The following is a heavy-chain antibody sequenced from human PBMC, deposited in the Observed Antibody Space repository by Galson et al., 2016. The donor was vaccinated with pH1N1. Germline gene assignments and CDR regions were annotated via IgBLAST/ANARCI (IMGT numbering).Heavy chain of an antibody. J-gene: IGHJ4*02. V-gene: IGHV3-7*01. Sequence: SLRLSCAASGFTFDDYAMHWVRQAPGKGLEWVANIKQDGSEKYYLDSVKGRFTISRDNAKESLFLQMNSLRAEDTAVYYCAKGGLAPGDYWGQGTLVTVSS. CDR2: IKQDGSEK. CDR3: AKGGLAPGDY. CDR1: GFTFDDYA. D-gene: IGHD6-19*01.